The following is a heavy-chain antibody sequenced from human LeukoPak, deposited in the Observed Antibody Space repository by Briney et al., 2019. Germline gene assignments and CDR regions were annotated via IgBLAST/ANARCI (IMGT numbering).Heavy chain of an antibody. Sequence: GASVKVSCKASGYTFTSYYMHWVRQAPGQGLEWMGIINPSGGSTSYAQKFQDRITMATDTSTSTAYMELRSLRSDDTAVYYCARDAGRYCSTTSCFALDFWGRGTLVTVSS. D-gene: IGHD2-2*01. V-gene: IGHV1-46*01. CDR3: ARDAGRYCSTTSCFALDF. CDR1: GYTFTSYY. J-gene: IGHJ4*02. CDR2: INPSGGST.